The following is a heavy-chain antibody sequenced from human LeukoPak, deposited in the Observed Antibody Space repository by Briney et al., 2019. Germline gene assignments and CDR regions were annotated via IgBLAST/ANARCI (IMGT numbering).Heavy chain of an antibody. J-gene: IGHJ4*02. D-gene: IGHD5-18*01. CDR1: GGSFSGYY. CDR2: ISHSGST. CDR3: ARLPDTAMVDGLDY. V-gene: IGHV4-34*01. Sequence: PSETLSLTCAVYGGSFSGYYWSWIRQPPGKGLEWIGEISHSGSTNYNPSLKSRVTISVDTSKNQFSLKLSSVTAADTAVYYCARLPDTAMVDGLDYWGQGTLVTVSS.